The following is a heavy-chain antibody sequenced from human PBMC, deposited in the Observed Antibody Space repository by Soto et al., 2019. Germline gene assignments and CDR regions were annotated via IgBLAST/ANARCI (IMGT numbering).Heavy chain of an antibody. V-gene: IGHV3-74*01. CDR2: ISPDGRTT. CDR3: ADSWLPTSY. D-gene: IGHD3-10*01. J-gene: IGHJ4*02. CDR1: GFSFSHYW. Sequence: AVGSLRLSCAASGFSFSHYWMHWVRQAPGKGLVWVSRISPDGRTTTYADSVKGRFTISRDNAKSTLYLQMNSLTVEDGAVYYCADSWLPTSYWGPGTLVTVSS.